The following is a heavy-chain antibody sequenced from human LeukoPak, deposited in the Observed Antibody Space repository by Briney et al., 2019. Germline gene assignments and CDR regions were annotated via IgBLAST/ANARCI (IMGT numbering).Heavy chain of an antibody. J-gene: IGHJ4*02. Sequence: PGGSLRLSCAASGSTFSSYGMHWVRQAPGKGLEWVAVISYDGSNKYYADSVKGRFTISRDNSKNTLYLQMNSLRAEDTAVYYCAKDHTWLVEYFDYWGQGTLVTVSS. CDR1: GSTFSSYG. CDR2: ISYDGSNK. D-gene: IGHD6-19*01. V-gene: IGHV3-30*18. CDR3: AKDHTWLVEYFDY.